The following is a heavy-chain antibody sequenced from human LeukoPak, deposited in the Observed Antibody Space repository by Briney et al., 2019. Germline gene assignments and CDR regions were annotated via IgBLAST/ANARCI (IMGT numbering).Heavy chain of an antibody. CDR2: INPNSGGT. J-gene: IGHJ4*02. CDR1: GYTFTTYA. V-gene: IGHV1-2*02. CDR3: ARYSGGGYYDYFDY. D-gene: IGHD3-22*01. Sequence: ASVTVSCKASGYTFTTYAMNWVRQAPGQGLEWMGWINPNSGGTNYAQKFQGRVTMTRDTSISTAYMELSRLRSDDTAVYYCARYSGGGYYDYFDYWGQGTLVTVSS.